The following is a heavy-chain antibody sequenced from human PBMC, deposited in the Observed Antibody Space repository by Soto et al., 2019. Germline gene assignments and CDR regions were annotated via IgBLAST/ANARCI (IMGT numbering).Heavy chain of an antibody. CDR2: ISGSGCTT. J-gene: IGHJ4*02. D-gene: IGHD4-17*01. V-gene: IGHV3-23*01. Sequence: GGALRLSCVASEFTFSSYAMGGVRQAPGKGLEWVSSISGSGCTTFYAESVKGRFTIARDNSKNTLSLQMNSLRADATSVYYCEKGVEFTAYGAPDCWGQGTLATAAS. CDR3: EKGVEFTAYGAPDC. CDR1: EFTFSSYA.